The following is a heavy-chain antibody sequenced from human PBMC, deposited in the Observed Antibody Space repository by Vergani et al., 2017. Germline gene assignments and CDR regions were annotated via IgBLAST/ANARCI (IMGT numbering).Heavy chain of an antibody. CDR1: GFTFSSYE. CDR2: ISSSCSTI. Sequence: EVQLVESGGGLVQPGGSLRLSCAASGFTFSSYEMNWVRQAPGKGLEWVSYISSSCSTIYYADSVKGRFTISRDNAKTSLYLQMNSLRAEDTAVYYCAREASGDRYDYWGQGTLVTVSS. J-gene: IGHJ4*02. V-gene: IGHV3-48*03. D-gene: IGHD2-21*02. CDR3: AREASGDRYDY.